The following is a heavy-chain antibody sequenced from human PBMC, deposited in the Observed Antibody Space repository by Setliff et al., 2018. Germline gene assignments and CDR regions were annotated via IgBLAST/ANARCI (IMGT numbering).Heavy chain of an antibody. Sequence: ASVKVSCKVSGYTLTGLSMHWVRQAPGKGLEWMGGFDPEDGETIYAQKFQGRVTMTEDTSTDTAYMELSSLRSEDTAVYYCATSVSWIQLVLYPQGHPEPFDYWGQGTLVT. J-gene: IGHJ4*02. CDR3: ATSVSWIQLVLYPQGHPEPFDY. CDR1: GYTLTGLS. D-gene: IGHD5-18*01. V-gene: IGHV1-24*01. CDR2: FDPEDGET.